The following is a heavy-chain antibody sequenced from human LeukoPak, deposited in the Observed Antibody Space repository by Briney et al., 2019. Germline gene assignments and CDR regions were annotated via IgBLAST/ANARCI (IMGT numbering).Heavy chain of an antibody. CDR1: GGTFSSYA. CDR3: ATYDFWGSGYYYYMDV. J-gene: IGHJ6*03. D-gene: IGHD3-3*01. Sequence: SVKVSCKASGGTFSSYAISWVRQAPGRGLEWMGGIIPIFGTANYAQKFQGRVTITTDESTSTAYMELSSLRSEDTAVYYCATYDFWGSGYYYYMDVWGKGTTVTVSS. V-gene: IGHV1-69*05. CDR2: IIPIFGTA.